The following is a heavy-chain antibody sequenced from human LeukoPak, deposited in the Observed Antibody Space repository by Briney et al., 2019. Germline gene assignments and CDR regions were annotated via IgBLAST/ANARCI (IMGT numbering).Heavy chain of an antibody. CDR3: ARYDGATKGSFDY. CDR2: ISSNGGST. V-gene: IGHV3-64*01. J-gene: IGHJ4*02. Sequence: GGSLRLSCAASGFTFSSYAMHWVRQAPGKGLEYVSAISSNGGSTYYANSVKGRFTISRDNSKNTLYLQMGSLRAEDMAVYYCARYDGATKGSFDYWGQGTLVTVSS. CDR1: GFTFSSYA. D-gene: IGHD1-26*01.